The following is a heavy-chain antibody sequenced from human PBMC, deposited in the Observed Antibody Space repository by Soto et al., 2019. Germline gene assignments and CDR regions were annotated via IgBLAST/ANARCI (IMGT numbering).Heavy chain of an antibody. CDR3: AKYSGDFPGYNGLNV. V-gene: IGHV3-23*01. J-gene: IGHJ6*02. CDR2: ISGGGDLA. Sequence: EVRLLESGGGLVQPGGSLRLSCAASGFPFDTSAMIWVRQAPRKGPEWLSLISGGGDLADYPDSVKGWFTSSRDNSKNTLYLQMAFLRVDGTAVYYCAKYSGDFPGYNGLNVWGQGTTVTVSS. D-gene: IGHD1-26*01. CDR1: GFPFDTSA.